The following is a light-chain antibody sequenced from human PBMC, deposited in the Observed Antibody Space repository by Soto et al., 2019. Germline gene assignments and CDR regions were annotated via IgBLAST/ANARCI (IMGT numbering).Light chain of an antibody. CDR2: GAS. J-gene: IGKJ3*01. V-gene: IGKV3-20*01. CDR1: QSLSSTY. CDR3: QQYCSSPVT. Sequence: EIVLTQSPGTLSLSPGDRATLSCRASQSLSSTYLAWYQQKGGQAPRLLIYGASSRATGIPDRFSGSGSGTDFTLTISRLESEDFAVYYCQQYCSSPVTFGHGTQVDIK.